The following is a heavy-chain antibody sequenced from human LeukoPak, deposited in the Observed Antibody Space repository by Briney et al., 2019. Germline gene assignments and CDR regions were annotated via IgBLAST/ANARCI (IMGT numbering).Heavy chain of an antibody. CDR3: ARSPSAMGANGNWFDP. CDR1: GGSISSSSYY. Sequence: KPSETLSLTCTVSGGSISSSSYYWGWIRQPPGKGLEWIGSIYYSGSTYYNPSLKSRVSISVDTSKNQFSLKLSSVTAADTALYYCARSPSAMGANGNWFDPWGQGTLVTVSS. V-gene: IGHV4-39*07. CDR2: IYYSGST. J-gene: IGHJ5*02. D-gene: IGHD1-26*01.